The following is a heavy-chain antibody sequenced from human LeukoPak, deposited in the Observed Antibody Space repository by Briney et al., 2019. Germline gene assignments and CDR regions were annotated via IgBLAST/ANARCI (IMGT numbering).Heavy chain of an antibody. CDR2: IYSGGST. CDR3: ARDHYCSSTSCPLYGMDV. CDR1: GFTISSNY. D-gene: IGHD2-2*01. Sequence: GGSLRLSSAASGFTISSNYMSWVRQAPGKGLEWVSVIYSGGSTYYADSVKGRFTISRHNSKNTLYLQMNSLRAEDTAVYYCARDHYCSSTSCPLYGMDVWGQGTTVTVSS. J-gene: IGHJ6*02. V-gene: IGHV3-53*04.